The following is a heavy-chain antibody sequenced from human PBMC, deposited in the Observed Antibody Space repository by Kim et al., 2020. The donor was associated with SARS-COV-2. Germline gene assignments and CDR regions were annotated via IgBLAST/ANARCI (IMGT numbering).Heavy chain of an antibody. V-gene: IGHV4-39*01. CDR3: ASLCLRGSDP. D-gene: IGHD3-10*01. CDR1: GDSISSSNYY. J-gene: IGHJ5*02. CDR2: SYYTSST. Sequence: SETLSLTCTVSGDSISSSNYYWVWIRQPHGLELVWIRSSYYTSSTYYNPSLKSRISLSVDSSKNQFSLKQRSVTAADASFYFCASLCLRGSDP.